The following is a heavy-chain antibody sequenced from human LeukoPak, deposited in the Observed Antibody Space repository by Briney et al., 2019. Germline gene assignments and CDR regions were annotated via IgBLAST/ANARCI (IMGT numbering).Heavy chain of an antibody. J-gene: IGHJ3*02. Sequence: SQTLSLTCAVSGGSISSGGYSWSWIRQPPGKGLEWIGYIYYSGSTYYNPSLKSRVTISVDTSKNQFSLKLSSVTAADTAVYYCARYSYGYNAFDIWGQGTMVTVSS. CDR2: IYYSGST. CDR1: GGSISSGGYS. V-gene: IGHV4-30-4*07. D-gene: IGHD5-18*01. CDR3: ARYSYGYNAFDI.